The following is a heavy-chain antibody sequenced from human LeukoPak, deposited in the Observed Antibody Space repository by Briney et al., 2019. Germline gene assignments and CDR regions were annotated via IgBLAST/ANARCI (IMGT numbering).Heavy chain of an antibody. CDR2: IIPIFGTA. J-gene: IGHJ4*02. CDR3: ARSSRVAATVTLDY. V-gene: IGHV1-69*01. D-gene: IGHD2-15*01. Sequence: GASVKVSCKASGGTFSSYAISWVRQAPGQGLEWMGGIIPIFGTANYAQKFQGRVTITADESTSTAYMELSSLRSEDTAVYYCARSSRVAATVTLDYWGQGTLVTASS. CDR1: GGTFSSYA.